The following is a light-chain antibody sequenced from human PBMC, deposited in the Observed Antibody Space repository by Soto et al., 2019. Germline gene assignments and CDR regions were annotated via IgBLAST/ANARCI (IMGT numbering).Light chain of an antibody. CDR3: SSYTSSSPLV. CDR2: EVS. J-gene: IGLJ7*01. Sequence: QSVLTQPASVSGSPGQSIAISCTGTSSDVGGYNYVSWYQQHPGKAPKLMIYEVSNRPSGVSNRFSGSKSGNTASVTISGLQAEDEADYYCSSYTSSSPLVFGTGTQLTVL. CDR1: SSDVGGYNY. V-gene: IGLV2-14*01.